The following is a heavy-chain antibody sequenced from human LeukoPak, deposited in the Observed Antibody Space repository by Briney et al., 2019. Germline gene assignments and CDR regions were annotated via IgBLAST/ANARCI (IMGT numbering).Heavy chain of an antibody. V-gene: IGHV4-59*01. CDR1: GGSISSYY. J-gene: IGHJ5*02. Sequence: PSETLSLTCTVSGGSISSYYWSWIRQPPGKGLEWIGYIYYSGSTNYNPSLKSRVTISVDTSKNQFSLKLSSVTAADTAVYYCARGGSDSSGYSWFDPWGQGTLVTVSS. CDR3: ARGGSDSSGYSWFDP. D-gene: IGHD3-22*01. CDR2: IYYSGST.